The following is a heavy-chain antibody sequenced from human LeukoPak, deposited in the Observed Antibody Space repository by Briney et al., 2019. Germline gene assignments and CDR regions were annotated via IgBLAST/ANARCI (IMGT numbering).Heavy chain of an antibody. CDR1: GFTFSSYA. V-gene: IGHV3-23*01. J-gene: IGHJ3*02. CDR2: ISGSGDST. D-gene: IGHD5-24*01. CDR3: AKKRDAFDI. Sequence: GGSLRLSCAASGFTFSSYAMSWVRQAPGKGLEWVSAISGSGDSTYYGDSVKGRFTISRDNSKNTLYLHMNSLRAEDTAMYYCAKKRDAFDIWGQGTVVAVSS.